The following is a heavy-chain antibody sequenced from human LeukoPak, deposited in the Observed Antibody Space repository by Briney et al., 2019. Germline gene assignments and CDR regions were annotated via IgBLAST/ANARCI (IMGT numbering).Heavy chain of an antibody. CDR2: IIPIFGTA. V-gene: IGHV1-69*13. D-gene: IGHD3-22*01. CDR3: ASAYYDSSGDIWY. CDR1: GYTFTSYY. J-gene: IGHJ4*02. Sequence: SVKVSCKASGYTFTSYYIHWVRQAPGQGLEWMGGIIPIFGTANYAQKFQGRVTITADESTSTAYMELSSLRSEDTAVYYCASAYYDSSGDIWYWGQGTLVTVSS.